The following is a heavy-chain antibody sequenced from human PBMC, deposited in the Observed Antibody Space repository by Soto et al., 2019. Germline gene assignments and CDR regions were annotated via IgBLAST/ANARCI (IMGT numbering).Heavy chain of an antibody. CDR2: IYYRSKWFH. J-gene: IGHJ6*02. CDR1: GDSVSSNGAC. V-gene: IGHV6-1*01. D-gene: IGHD2-15*01. CDR3: ARVHCSAGTCLDGLDF. Sequence: TLSLTCVISGDSVSSNGACWNWIRQSPSRGLQWLGRIYYRSKWFHDYAASVESRMAINPDTSRNQFSLQLNYVTPEDTAVYYCARVHCSAGTCLDGLDFWGQGTTVTVSS.